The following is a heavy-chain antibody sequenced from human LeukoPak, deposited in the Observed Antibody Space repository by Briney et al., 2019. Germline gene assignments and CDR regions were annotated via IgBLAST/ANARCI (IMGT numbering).Heavy chain of an antibody. D-gene: IGHD3-22*01. CDR2: INPSGGSR. CDR3: ARTARLRYYDSSGYFPYYFDY. J-gene: IGHJ4*02. CDR1: GYTFTSYY. V-gene: IGHV1-46*01. Sequence: ASVKVSCKASGYTFTSYYMHWVRQAPGQGLEWMGIINPSGGSRSYAQKFQGRVTMTRDTSTSTVYMELSSLRSEDTAVYYCARTARLRYYDSSGYFPYYFDYWGQGTLVTVSS.